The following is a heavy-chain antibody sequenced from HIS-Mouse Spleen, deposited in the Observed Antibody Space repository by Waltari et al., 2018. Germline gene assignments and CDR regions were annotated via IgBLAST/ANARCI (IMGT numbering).Heavy chain of an antibody. CDR1: GFPFSSYW. CDR3: ARERRGPGWFDP. J-gene: IGHJ5*02. CDR2: IKRDGSEK. V-gene: IGHV3-7*01. Sequence: EVQLVESGGGLVQPGGSLRLSCAASGFPFSSYWMSWVRQAPGKGLEWVANIKRDGSEKDYVDSVKGRVTISRDNAKNSLYLQMNSLRAEDTAVYYCARERRGPGWFDPWGQGTLVTVSS. D-gene: IGHD5-12*01.